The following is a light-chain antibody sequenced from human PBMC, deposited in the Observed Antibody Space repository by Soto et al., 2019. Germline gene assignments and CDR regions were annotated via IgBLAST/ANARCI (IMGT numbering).Light chain of an antibody. CDR3: QQCDSLPVT. CDR2: DAS. CDR1: RDIDNY. Sequence: IQMTQSPSSLSASVGDRVTITCQASRDIDNYLNWYQQRPGGAPKLLIYDASKLQTGVPSRFSGSGSGTDFTLTITSLQPEDIATYYCQQCDSLPVTFGPGTKVDVK. V-gene: IGKV1-33*01. J-gene: IGKJ3*01.